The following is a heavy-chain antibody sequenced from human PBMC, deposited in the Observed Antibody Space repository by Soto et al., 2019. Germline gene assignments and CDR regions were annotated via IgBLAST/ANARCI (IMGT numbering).Heavy chain of an antibody. CDR2: ISAHTGMT. V-gene: IGHV1-18*01. D-gene: IGHD3-16*01. J-gene: IGHJ6*02. Sequence: VWTGPEVKKPGASVKVSCKASGYTFSMYGITWVRQAPGQGLEWVGWISAHTGMTNYAQEFQGRVTMTTDTSTNTASMELRSLKSDDTAVYYCARVPGRWGNSYGMDVWGQGTTVTVSS. CDR3: ARVPGRWGNSYGMDV. CDR1: GYTFSMYG.